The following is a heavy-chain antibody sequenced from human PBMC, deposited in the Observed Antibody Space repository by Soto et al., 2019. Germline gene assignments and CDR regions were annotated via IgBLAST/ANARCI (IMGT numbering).Heavy chain of an antibody. CDR3: ARHRHPRGTVGATSPLDP. CDR2: HYSGGST. D-gene: IGHD1-26*01. Sequence: VGFLRLSCAISCFSVSSNYLSWVRQAPGKGLEWVSVHYSGGSTYYADSVQGRFTISRDKSNNTLYLQMRRVRAEDTAVYFCARHRHPRGTVGATSPLDPWGQGTQVTVSS. J-gene: IGHJ5*02. CDR1: CFSVSSNY. V-gene: IGHV3-53*01.